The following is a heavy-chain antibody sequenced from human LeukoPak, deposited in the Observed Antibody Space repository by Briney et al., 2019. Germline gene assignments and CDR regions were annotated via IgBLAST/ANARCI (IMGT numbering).Heavy chain of an antibody. J-gene: IGHJ4*02. D-gene: IGHD3-22*01. Sequence: PGGSLRLSCAASGFTFSDYYMSWIRQAPGKGLEWVSYISSSGSTIYYADSVKGRFTISRDNAKNSLYLQMNSLRAEDTAVYYCAGYYYDSSGQLDYWGQGTLVTVSS. V-gene: IGHV3-11*04. CDR2: ISSSGSTI. CDR3: AGYYYDSSGQLDY. CDR1: GFTFSDYY.